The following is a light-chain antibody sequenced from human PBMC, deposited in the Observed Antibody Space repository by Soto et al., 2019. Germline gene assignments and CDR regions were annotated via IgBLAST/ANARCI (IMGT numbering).Light chain of an antibody. CDR2: GVS. Sequence: IVLTQSPGTLSLSPGERATLSCRASQSVSTNYLAWYQQKPGQAPRLLIYGVSSRATGIPDRFSGSGSGTDFTLTISRLEPEDFAVYYCQHYGSSPLFTFGPGTKVDI. V-gene: IGKV3-20*01. CDR3: QHYGSSPLFT. CDR1: QSVSTNY. J-gene: IGKJ3*01.